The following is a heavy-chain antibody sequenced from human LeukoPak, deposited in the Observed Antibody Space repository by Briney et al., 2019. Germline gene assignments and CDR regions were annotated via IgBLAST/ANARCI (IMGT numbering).Heavy chain of an antibody. Sequence: SGPTLVNPTETLTLTCTVSGLSLSTYGVGVGWIRQPPGKALEWLALFYGDDDYRYSPSLKNRLTISKDVSMSQVVLTMTNVDPGDTATYYCAHRRETVYTSGWNSGTFVFWGQGTLVTVSS. CDR2: FYGDDDY. CDR1: GLSLSTYGVG. D-gene: IGHD6-19*01. V-gene: IGHV2-5*02. J-gene: IGHJ4*02. CDR3: AHRRETVYTSGWNSGTFVF.